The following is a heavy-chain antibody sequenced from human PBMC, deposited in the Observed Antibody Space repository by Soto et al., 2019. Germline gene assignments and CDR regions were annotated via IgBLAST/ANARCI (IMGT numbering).Heavy chain of an antibody. CDR1: GFTFRNYG. CDR3: ARYTSGHSDE. CDR2: IWFDGSEI. V-gene: IGHV3-33*01. Sequence: QVYLVQSGGGVVQPGRSLRLSCAASGFTFRNYGMHWVRQAPGRGLEWVAVIWFDGSEIYYADSVKGRFTISRDNSNSALFLQMDYLRAEDTAMYYCARYTSGHSDEWGQGTPVTVSS. D-gene: IGHD2-15*01. J-gene: IGHJ4*02.